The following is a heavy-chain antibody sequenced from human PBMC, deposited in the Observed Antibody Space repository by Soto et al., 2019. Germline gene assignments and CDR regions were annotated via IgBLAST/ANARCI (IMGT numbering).Heavy chain of an antibody. D-gene: IGHD5-12*01. J-gene: IGHJ4*02. CDR3: AKEVLDGYQYFDY. CDR2: ISYDGSNK. Sequence: QVQLVESGGGVVQPGRSLRLSCAASGFTFSSYGMHWVRQAPGKGLEWVAVISYDGSNKYYADSVKGRFTISRDNSKNTLYLQMNSLRAEDTAVYYCAKEVLDGYQYFDYWGQGTLVTVSS. V-gene: IGHV3-30*18. CDR1: GFTFSSYG.